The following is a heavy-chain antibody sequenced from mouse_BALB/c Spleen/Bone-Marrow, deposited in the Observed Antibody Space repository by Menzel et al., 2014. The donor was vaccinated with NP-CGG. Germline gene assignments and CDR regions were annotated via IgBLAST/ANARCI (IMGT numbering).Heavy chain of an antibody. J-gene: IGHJ4*01. V-gene: IGHV5-12-1*01. CDR3: ARHEDGYYDAMDY. CDR1: GFAFSSYD. Sequence: EVKLMESGGGLVKPGGSLKLSCAASGFAFSSYDMSWVRQTPEKRLEWVAYISSGGGSTYYPDTVKDRFTISRDNAKNTLYLQMSSLKSEDTATYCCARHEDGYYDAMDYWGQGTSVTVSS. CDR2: ISSGGGST. D-gene: IGHD2-3*01.